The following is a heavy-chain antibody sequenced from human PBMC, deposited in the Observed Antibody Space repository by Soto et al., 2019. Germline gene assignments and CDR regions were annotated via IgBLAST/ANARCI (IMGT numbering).Heavy chain of an antibody. CDR2: IWYDGSNK. J-gene: IGHJ6*02. V-gene: IGHV3-33*01. CDR3: ARGPAYYYGMDF. CDR1: GFTFSSYG. Sequence: QVQLVESGGGVVQPGRSLRLSCAASGFTFSSYGMHWVRQAPGKGLEWVAAIWYDGSNKYYADSVKGRFTISRDNSKNTLYLQMNSLRAEDTAVYYCARGPAYYYGMDFWGQGTTVTVSS.